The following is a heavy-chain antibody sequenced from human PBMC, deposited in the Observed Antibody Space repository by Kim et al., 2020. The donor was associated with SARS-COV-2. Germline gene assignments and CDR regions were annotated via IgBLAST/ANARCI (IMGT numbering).Heavy chain of an antibody. CDR3: AKDSFGSSWYFYFDY. CDR2: ISYDGSNK. V-gene: IGHV3-30*18. J-gene: IGHJ4*02. Sequence: GGSLRLSCAASGFTFSHYGMHWVRQAPGKGLEWVAVISYDGSNKHYADSVRGRFTISRDNSKNTLYLQMNSLRGEDTAVYYCAKDSFGSSWYFYFDYWGQGTLVTVSS. CDR1: GFTFSHYG. D-gene: IGHD6-13*01.